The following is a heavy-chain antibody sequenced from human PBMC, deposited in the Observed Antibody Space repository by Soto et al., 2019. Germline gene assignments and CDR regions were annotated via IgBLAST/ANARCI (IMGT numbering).Heavy chain of an antibody. Sequence: GGSLRLSCAASGFTFSNYGMHWVRQAPGKGLEWVGIIWYDASKKYHADSVRGRFTISRDNSKDTVYLQMDSLRAEDTAVYYCARETWGQNCGSTSCAHFDSWGQGTLVTVSS. D-gene: IGHD2-2*01. V-gene: IGHV3-33*01. J-gene: IGHJ4*02. CDR3: ARETWGQNCGSTSCAHFDS. CDR2: IWYDASKK. CDR1: GFTFSNYG.